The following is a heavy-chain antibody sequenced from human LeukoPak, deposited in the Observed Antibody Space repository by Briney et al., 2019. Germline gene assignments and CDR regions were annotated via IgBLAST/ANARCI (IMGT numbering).Heavy chain of an antibody. D-gene: IGHD6-13*01. Sequence: SETLSLTCTVSGGSISSYYWSWIRQPPGKGLEWVGYIYYSGSTNYNPSLKSRVTITVDTSKNQFSLKLSSVTAADTAVYYCARHPREQLVRGGFDPWGQGTLVTVSS. CDR1: GGSISSYY. CDR2: IYYSGST. J-gene: IGHJ5*02. CDR3: ARHPREQLVRGGFDP. V-gene: IGHV4-59*08.